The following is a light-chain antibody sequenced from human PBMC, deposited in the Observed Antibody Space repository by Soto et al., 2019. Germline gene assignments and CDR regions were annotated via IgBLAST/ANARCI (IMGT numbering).Light chain of an antibody. Sequence: QSVLTQPPSASGAPGQRVTISCSGTTSNIGSRTVNWYQQLPGTAPKLLIYDNNNRPSGVPDRFSGSKSGTSASLAITGLQAEDEADYYCQSYDNSLSGYVFGTGTKLTVL. CDR1: TSNIGSRT. CDR3: QSYDNSLSGYV. CDR2: DNN. J-gene: IGLJ1*01. V-gene: IGLV1-44*01.